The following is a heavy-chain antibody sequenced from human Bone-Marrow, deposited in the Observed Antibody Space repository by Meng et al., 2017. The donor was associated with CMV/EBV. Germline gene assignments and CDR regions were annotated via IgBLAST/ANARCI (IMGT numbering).Heavy chain of an antibody. CDR3: ASSKGHGGSYYSGYFDY. CDR1: GGSIRNYY. V-gene: IGHV4-4*09. D-gene: IGHD1-26*01. CDR2: IYTVGSS. Sequence: SEPLSLTCNVPGGSIRNYYWTWIRQPPGRGLEYIGYIYTVGSSDYNPSLKSRVTISVDTSKNQFSLKLSSVTAADTVVYYCASSKGHGGSYYSGYFDYWGQGTLVTVSS. J-gene: IGHJ4*02.